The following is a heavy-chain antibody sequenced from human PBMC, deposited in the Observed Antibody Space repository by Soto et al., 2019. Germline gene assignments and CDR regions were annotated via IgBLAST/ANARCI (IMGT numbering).Heavy chain of an antibody. Sequence: SETLSLTCTVSGGSISSYYWSWIRQPPGKGLEWIGYIYYSGSTNYNPSLKSRVTISVDTSKNQFSLKLSSVTAADTAVYYCARDYRPTSSSWRLDVWGKGTTVTVSS. V-gene: IGHV4-59*01. CDR2: IYYSGST. D-gene: IGHD6-13*01. CDR1: GGSISSYY. CDR3: ARDYRPTSSSWRLDV. J-gene: IGHJ6*04.